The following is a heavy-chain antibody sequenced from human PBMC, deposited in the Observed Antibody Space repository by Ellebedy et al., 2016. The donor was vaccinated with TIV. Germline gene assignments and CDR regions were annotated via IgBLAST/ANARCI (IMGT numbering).Heavy chain of an antibody. Sequence: ASVKVSCKASGYTFTSYYIHWVRQAPGQGLEWMGIINPSGGSTSYAQKFQGRVTMTRDTSTSTVYMELSSLSSEDTAVYYCARDQFMGSGSREIDYWGQGTLVTVSS. J-gene: IGHJ4*02. V-gene: IGHV1-46*01. CDR2: INPSGGST. CDR1: GYTFTSYY. D-gene: IGHD1-26*01. CDR3: ARDQFMGSGSREIDY.